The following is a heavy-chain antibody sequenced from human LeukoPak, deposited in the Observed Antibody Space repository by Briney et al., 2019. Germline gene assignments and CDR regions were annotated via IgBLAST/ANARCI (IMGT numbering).Heavy chain of an antibody. J-gene: IGHJ4*02. CDR3: ARDHMAYCGGDCFFDY. Sequence: ASVKVSCKASGYTFTSYYMHWVRQAPGQGLEWMGIINPSGGSTSYAQKFQGRVTMTTDTSTSTAYMELRSLRSDDTAVYYCARDHMAYCGGDCFFDYWGQGTLVTVSS. CDR1: GYTFTSYY. V-gene: IGHV1-46*01. D-gene: IGHD2-21*02. CDR2: INPSGGST.